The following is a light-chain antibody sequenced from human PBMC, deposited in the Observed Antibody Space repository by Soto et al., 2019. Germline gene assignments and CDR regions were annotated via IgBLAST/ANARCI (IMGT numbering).Light chain of an antibody. J-gene: IGKJ2*01. CDR3: QQYNTLSPYT. Sequence: DIQMTQSPSTLSASVGDRVTITCRASQSVTTWLAWYQQKPGKAPKVLIYKASILESGVPSRFSGSGSGTEFTLAISSLQPFDFASYYCQQYNTLSPYTFGQGTMVEI. V-gene: IGKV1-5*03. CDR1: QSVTTW. CDR2: KAS.